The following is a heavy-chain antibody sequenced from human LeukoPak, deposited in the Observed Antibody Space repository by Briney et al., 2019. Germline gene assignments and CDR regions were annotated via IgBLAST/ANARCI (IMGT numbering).Heavy chain of an antibody. Sequence: GGSLRLSCAASGFTFSSYGMHWVRQAPGKGLEWVAFIRYDGSNKYYADSVKGRFTISRDNSKNTLYLQMNSLRAEDTAVYYCAKDRIIVDTIVVVPAARTQWYFDLWGRGTLVTVSS. CDR3: AKDRIIVDTIVVVPAARTQWYFDL. CDR1: GFTFSSYG. D-gene: IGHD2-2*01. J-gene: IGHJ2*01. CDR2: IRYDGSNK. V-gene: IGHV3-30*02.